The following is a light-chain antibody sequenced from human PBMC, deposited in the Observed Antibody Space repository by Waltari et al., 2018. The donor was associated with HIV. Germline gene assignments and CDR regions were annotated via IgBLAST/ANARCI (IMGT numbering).Light chain of an antibody. CDR1: SSDVGGYTY. CDR2: DSI. CDR3: CSYAGGYTLV. J-gene: IGLJ2*01. Sequence: SALTQPRSVSGSPGQSVTISCTGTSSDVGGYTYVSWYQQHPGKAPKLMIYDSINRPSGVPDRFSGSKSGNTASLTLSGLQADDEADYYCCSYAGGYTLVFGGGTKLTVL. V-gene: IGLV2-11*01.